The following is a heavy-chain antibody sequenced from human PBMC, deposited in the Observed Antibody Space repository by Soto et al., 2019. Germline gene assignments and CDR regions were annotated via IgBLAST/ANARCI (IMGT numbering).Heavy chain of an antibody. V-gene: IGHV3-33*01. CDR3: ARDELEGRRGPFDP. D-gene: IGHD3-10*01. CDR2: IWYDVSNK. CDR1: GFTFSSYG. J-gene: IGHJ5*02. Sequence: QVQLVESGGGVVQPGRSLRLSCAASGFTFSSYGMHWVRQAPGKGLEWVAVIWYDVSNKYYADSVKGRFTISRDNSKNTLYLQMNSLRAEDTAVYYCARDELEGRRGPFDPWGQGTLVTVSS.